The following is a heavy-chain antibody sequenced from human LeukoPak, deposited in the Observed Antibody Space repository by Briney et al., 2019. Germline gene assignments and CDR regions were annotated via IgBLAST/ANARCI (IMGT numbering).Heavy chain of an antibody. CDR1: GYAFTSYG. Sequence: ASVKVSCKASGYAFTSYGISWVRQAPGQGLEWMGWISAYNGNTNYAQKLQGRVTMTTDTSTSTAYMELRSLRSDDTAVYYCAREARTYASGSYLEIWGQGTLVTVSS. J-gene: IGHJ4*02. D-gene: IGHD3-10*01. CDR2: ISAYNGNT. CDR3: AREARTYASGSYLEI. V-gene: IGHV1-18*01.